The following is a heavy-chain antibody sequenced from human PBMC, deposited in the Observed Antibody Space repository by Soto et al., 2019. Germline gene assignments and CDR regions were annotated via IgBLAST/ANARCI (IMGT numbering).Heavy chain of an antibody. J-gene: IGHJ6*02. CDR2: INHSGST. D-gene: IGHD3-10*01. Sequence: SESLSLTCAVYGGSFSGYYWSWIRQPPGKGLEWIGEINHSGSTNYNPSLKSRVTISVDTSKNQFSLKLSSVTAADTAVYYCARTDLYASGSRRTYHYYGMDVWGQGTTVTVSS. CDR1: GGSFSGYY. CDR3: ARTDLYASGSRRTYHYYGMDV. V-gene: IGHV4-34*01.